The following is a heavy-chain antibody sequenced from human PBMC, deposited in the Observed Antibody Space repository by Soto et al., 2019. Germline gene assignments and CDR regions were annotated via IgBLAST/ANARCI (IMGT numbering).Heavy chain of an antibody. CDR2: IDWDDDK. Sequence: SVPTLVNPTQTLTLTCTFSGFSLSTSGMCVSWIRQPPGKALEWLALIDWDDDKYYSTSLKTRLTISKDTSKNQVVLTMTNIDPVDPATYYWARIGRYVAGHYYSSQVMDVGGQGTTVTVSS. J-gene: IGHJ6*02. V-gene: IGHV2-70*01. D-gene: IGHD1-1*01. CDR3: ARIGRYVAGHYYSSQVMDV. CDR1: GFSLSTSGMC.